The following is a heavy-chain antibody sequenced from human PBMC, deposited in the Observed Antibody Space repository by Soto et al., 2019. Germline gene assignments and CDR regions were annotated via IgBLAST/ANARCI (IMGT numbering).Heavy chain of an antibody. Sequence: QVQLVESGGGVVQPGRSLRLSCAASGFTFSSYAMHWVRQAPGKGLECVAVISYDGSNKYYADSVKGRFTISRDNSKNTLYLQMNSLRAEDTAVYYCARDGVGWIFDYWGQGTLVTVSS. CDR2: ISYDGSNK. J-gene: IGHJ4*02. V-gene: IGHV3-30-3*01. CDR1: GFTFSSYA. D-gene: IGHD6-19*01. CDR3: ARDGVGWIFDY.